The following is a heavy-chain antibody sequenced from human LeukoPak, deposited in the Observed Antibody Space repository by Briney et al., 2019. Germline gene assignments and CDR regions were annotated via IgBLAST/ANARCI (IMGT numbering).Heavy chain of an antibody. V-gene: IGHV4-61*01. D-gene: IGHD3-3*01. CDR2: IYYSGST. J-gene: IGHJ6*02. Sequence: SETLSLTCTVSGGSVSSGSYYWSWIRQPPGKGLEWIGYIYYSGSTNYNPSLKSRVTISVDTSKNQFSLKLSSVTAADTAVYYCAREGYDFWSGYHLSAYYYGMDVWGQGTTVTVSS. CDR3: AREGYDFWSGYHLSAYYYGMDV. CDR1: GGSVSSGSYY.